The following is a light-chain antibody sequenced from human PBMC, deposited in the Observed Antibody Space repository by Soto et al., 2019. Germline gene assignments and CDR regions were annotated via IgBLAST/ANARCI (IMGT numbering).Light chain of an antibody. CDR3: HQYYSFHT. V-gene: IGKV4-1*01. Sequence: DIVMTQSPDSLAVSLGERATINCKSSQSILYSSNNKNSLAWYQQKPGQPPKLLIYWASTRGSGVPDRFSGSGSRTDFTLTISSLQAEDVAVYYCHQYYSFHTFGQGTKLEIK. CDR1: QSILYSSNNKNS. J-gene: IGKJ2*01. CDR2: WAS.